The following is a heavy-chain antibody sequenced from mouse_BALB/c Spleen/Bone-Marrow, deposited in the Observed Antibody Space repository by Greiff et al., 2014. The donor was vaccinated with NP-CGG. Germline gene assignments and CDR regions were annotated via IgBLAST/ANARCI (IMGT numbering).Heavy chain of an antibody. Sequence: VQLKQSGAELVKPGASVKLSCTASGFNIKDTYMHWVKQRPEQGLEWIGRIDPANGNTKYGPKFQGKATITGDTSSNTAYLQLSSLTSEDTAVYYCANYYYGSSLFAYWGQGTLVTVSA. D-gene: IGHD1-1*01. CDR1: GFNIKDTY. J-gene: IGHJ3*01. V-gene: IGHV14-3*02. CDR3: ANYYYGSSLFAY. CDR2: IDPANGNT.